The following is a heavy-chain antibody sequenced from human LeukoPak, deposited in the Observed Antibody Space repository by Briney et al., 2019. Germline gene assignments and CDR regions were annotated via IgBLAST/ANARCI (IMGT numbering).Heavy chain of an antibody. V-gene: IGHV1-69*04. CDR1: GGTFSSYA. CDR2: IIPILGIA. CDR3: ARDYSYGYSLTWFDP. J-gene: IGHJ5*02. Sequence: ASVKVSCKASGGTFSSYAISWVRQAPGQRLEWMGRIIPILGIANYAQKFQGRVTITADKSTSTAYMELSSLRSEDTAVYYCARDYSYGYSLTWFDPWGQGTLVTVSS. D-gene: IGHD5-18*01.